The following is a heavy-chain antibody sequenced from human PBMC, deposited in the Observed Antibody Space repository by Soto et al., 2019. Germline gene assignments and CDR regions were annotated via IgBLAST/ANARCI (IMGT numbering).Heavy chain of an antibody. CDR1: GYTFTSNG. V-gene: IGHV3-21*01. CDR2: ISSSSSYI. CDR3: ASRNYYDSSGYYYDY. J-gene: IGHJ4*02. D-gene: IGHD3-22*01. Sequence: ASVKVSCKASGYTFTSNGISWVRQAPGKGLEWVSSISSSSSYIYYADSVKGRFTISRDNAKNSLYLQMNSLRAEDTAVYYCASRNYYDSSGYYYDYWGQGTLVTVSS.